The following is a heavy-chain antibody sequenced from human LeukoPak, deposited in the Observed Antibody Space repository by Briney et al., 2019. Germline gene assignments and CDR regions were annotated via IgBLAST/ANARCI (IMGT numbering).Heavy chain of an antibody. D-gene: IGHD6-13*01. J-gene: IGHJ4*02. CDR2: IHHSGTA. V-gene: IGHV4-4*02. CDR3: ARVSNSWYSLDH. Sequence: SGTLSLTCAVSGASISTINWWTGVRQPPGQGLEWIGDIHHSGTANYNPSLKSRVTISLDKSTNQFSLKLSSMTAADTALYFCARVSNSWYSLDHWGQGAPVTVTS. CDR1: GASISTINW.